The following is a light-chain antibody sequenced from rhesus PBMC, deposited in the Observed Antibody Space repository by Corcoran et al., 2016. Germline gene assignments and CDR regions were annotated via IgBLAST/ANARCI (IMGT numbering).Light chain of an antibody. Sequence: DIQMTQSPSSLSASVGDRVTITCRASQGISNWLSWYQQKPGKAPKLLIYRASNLEKGVPSRFSGSGSGTDFTLTISSLQPEDIATDYCQPHDNSPLTFGGGTKVEIK. CDR1: QGISNW. CDR3: QPHDNSPLT. V-gene: IGKV1-69*01. J-gene: IGKJ4*01. CDR2: RAS.